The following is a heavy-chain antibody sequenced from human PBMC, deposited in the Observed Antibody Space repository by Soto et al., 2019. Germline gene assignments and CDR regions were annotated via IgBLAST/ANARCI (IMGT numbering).Heavy chain of an antibody. CDR2: IYWDDDK. V-gene: IGHV2-5*02. CDR1: GFSLTTSGVG. D-gene: IGHD6-19*01. Sequence: QITLKESGPTLVKPTQTLTLTCTFSGFSLTTSGVGVGWIRQPPGKALEWLALIYWDDDKRYSPSLKSRLTINKDNSKNQVVLTMTNMDPVDTATYFCAHRLWWGSGWGRDCFDYWGQGTLVTVSS. J-gene: IGHJ4*02. CDR3: AHRLWWGSGWGRDCFDY.